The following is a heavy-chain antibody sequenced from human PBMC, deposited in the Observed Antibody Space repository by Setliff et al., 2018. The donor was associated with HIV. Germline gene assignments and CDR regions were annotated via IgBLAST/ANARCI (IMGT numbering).Heavy chain of an antibody. Sequence: PSETLSLTCTVSGGFISDHYWSWIRQPPGKGLEWLGSLYHTGSNNYNPSLKSRITVSVDRSKNLFSLKVTSVTAADTAVYYCARPVSKYFYGMDVWGLGTTVTVSS. V-gene: IGHV4-59*11. CDR2: LYHTGSN. CDR1: GGFISDHY. J-gene: IGHJ6*02. CDR3: ARPVSKYFYGMDV.